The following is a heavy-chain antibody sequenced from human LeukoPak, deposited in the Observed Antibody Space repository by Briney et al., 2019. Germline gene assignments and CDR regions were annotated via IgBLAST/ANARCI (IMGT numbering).Heavy chain of an antibody. CDR2: IWYDGSKK. J-gene: IGHJ4*02. CDR1: GFTFSSNG. D-gene: IGHD1-26*01. CDR3: ARMSGSHIDY. V-gene: IGHV3-33*08. Sequence: GRSLRLSCAASGFTFSSNGMHWVRQAPGKGLEWVAVIWYDGSKKYYADSVKGRFTISRDNSKNTLDLQMDSLRAEDTAVYYCARMSGSHIDYWGQGTLVTVSS.